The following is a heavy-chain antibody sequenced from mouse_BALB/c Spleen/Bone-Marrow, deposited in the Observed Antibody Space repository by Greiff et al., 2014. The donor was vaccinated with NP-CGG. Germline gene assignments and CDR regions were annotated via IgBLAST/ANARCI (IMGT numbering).Heavy chain of an antibody. CDR1: GFTFSSYT. Sequence: EVQRVESGGGLVQPGGSLKLSCAASGFTFSSYTMSWVRQTPEKRLEWVAYISNGGGSTYYPDTVKGRFTISRDNAKNTLYLQMSSLKSEDTAMYYCASAYYRYQAWFAYWGQGTPVTVSA. CDR3: ASAYYRYQAWFAY. V-gene: IGHV5-12-2*01. J-gene: IGHJ3*01. D-gene: IGHD2-14*01. CDR2: ISNGGGST.